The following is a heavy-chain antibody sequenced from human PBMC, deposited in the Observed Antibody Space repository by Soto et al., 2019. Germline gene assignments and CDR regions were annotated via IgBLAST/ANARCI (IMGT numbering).Heavy chain of an antibody. CDR3: ARAGNCTNGVCYNYYGMDV. CDR1: GYTFTGYY. Sequence: ASVKVSCKASGYTFTGYYMHWVRQAPGQGLEWMGWINPNSGGTNYAQKFQGWVTMTRDTSISTAYMELSRLRSDDTAVYYCARAGNCTNGVCYNYYGMDVWGQGTTVTVSS. J-gene: IGHJ6*02. V-gene: IGHV1-2*04. D-gene: IGHD2-8*01. CDR2: INPNSGGT.